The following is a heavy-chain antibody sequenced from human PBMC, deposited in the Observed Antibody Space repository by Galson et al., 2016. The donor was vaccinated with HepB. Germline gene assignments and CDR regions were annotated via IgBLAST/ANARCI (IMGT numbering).Heavy chain of an antibody. J-gene: IGHJ3*01. D-gene: IGHD1-1*01. CDR2: ISGDGDIT. CDR1: GFTFKNYG. Sequence: SLRLSCAASGFTFKNYGMTWVRQAPGKGLEWVSAISGDGDITQYAGSVKGRLTISRDNAKNTLYLQMNSLRAEDTALYYCAKNRFPYRQLALDAFDFWGQWTMVSVSS. V-gene: IGHV3-23*01. CDR3: AKNRFPYRQLALDAFDF.